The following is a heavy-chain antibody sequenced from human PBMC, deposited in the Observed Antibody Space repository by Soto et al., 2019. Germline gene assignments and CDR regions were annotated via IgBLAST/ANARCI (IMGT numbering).Heavy chain of an antibody. CDR3: ARAMRQSLRPSGDY. J-gene: IGHJ4*02. CDR1: GFTFDDYA. Sequence: EVQLVESGGGLVQPGRSLRLSCAASGFTFDDYAMHWVRQAPGKGLEWVSGISWNSGSIGYADSVKGRFTISRDNAKNSLYLQMNSLRAEDTALYYCARAMRQSLRPSGDYWGQGTLVTVSS. CDR2: ISWNSGSI. D-gene: IGHD1-26*01. V-gene: IGHV3-9*01.